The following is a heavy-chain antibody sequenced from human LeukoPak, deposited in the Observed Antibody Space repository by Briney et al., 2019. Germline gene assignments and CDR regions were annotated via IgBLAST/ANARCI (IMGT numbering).Heavy chain of an antibody. D-gene: IGHD6-19*01. CDR1: GFTFDDYA. J-gene: IGHJ6*02. V-gene: IGHV3-9*01. Sequence: GGSLRLSCAASGFTFDDYAMHWVRQAPGKGLEWVSGISWNSGSIGYADSVKGRFTISRDNAKNPLYLQMNSLRAEDTALYYCARIAVAGTIGYYYGMDVWGQGTTVTVSS. CDR3: ARIAVAGTIGYYYGMDV. CDR2: ISWNSGSI.